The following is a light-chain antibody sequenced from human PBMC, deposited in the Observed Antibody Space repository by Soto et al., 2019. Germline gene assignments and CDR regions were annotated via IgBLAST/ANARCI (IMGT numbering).Light chain of an antibody. CDR3: QQFGDWPPVT. CDR1: QGVSSSY. Sequence: EIVLTQSPGTLSLSPLERGTLXCRTSQGVSSSYLAWYQQKPGQAPRLLIYGASTRATGIPARFGGSGSGTEFTLTISSLQSDDSAIYYCQQFGDWPPVTFGQGTRLEIK. J-gene: IGKJ5*01. CDR2: GAS. V-gene: IGKV3-20*01.